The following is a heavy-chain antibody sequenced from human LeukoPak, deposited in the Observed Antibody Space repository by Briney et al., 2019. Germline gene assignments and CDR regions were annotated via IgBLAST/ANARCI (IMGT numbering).Heavy chain of an antibody. CDR2: IYPGDSGT. D-gene: IGHD6-13*01. Sequence: GESLKISCKGSGYSFSSYWIGWVRQMPGKGLEWMGIIYPGDSGTRYSPSFQGQVTISADKSISTAYLQWSSLKASDSAMYYCARRWSAVGTFDYWGQGTLVTVSS. V-gene: IGHV5-51*01. CDR1: GYSFSSYW. J-gene: IGHJ4*02. CDR3: ARRWSAVGTFDY.